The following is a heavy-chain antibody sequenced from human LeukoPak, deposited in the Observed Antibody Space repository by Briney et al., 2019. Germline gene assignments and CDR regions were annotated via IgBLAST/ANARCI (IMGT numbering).Heavy chain of an antibody. J-gene: IGHJ4*02. V-gene: IGHV4-31*03. CDR1: GGSISSGDYY. CDR3: ARGRWNYALGFDY. Sequence: SETLSLTCTVSGGSISSGDYYWNWIRQLQGKDLEWIGNIYDSGSTYYNPSLKSRVTISVDTSKNQFSLKLSSVTAADTAVYYCARGRWNYALGFDYWGQGSLVTVSS. D-gene: IGHD1-7*01. CDR2: IYDSGST.